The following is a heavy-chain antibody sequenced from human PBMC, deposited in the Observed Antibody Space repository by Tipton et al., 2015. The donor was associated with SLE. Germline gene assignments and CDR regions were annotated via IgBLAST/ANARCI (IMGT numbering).Heavy chain of an antibody. V-gene: IGHV3-21*01. CDR2: ISSSSSYI. D-gene: IGHD3-10*01. Sequence: SLRLSCAASGFTFSSYSMNWVRQAPGKGLEWVSSISSSSSYIYYADSVKGRFTISRDNAKNSLYLQMNSLRAEDTAVYYCARVGRGVIITGGYFDYWGQGTLVTVSS. CDR1: GFTFSSYS. J-gene: IGHJ4*02. CDR3: ARVGRGVIITGGYFDY.